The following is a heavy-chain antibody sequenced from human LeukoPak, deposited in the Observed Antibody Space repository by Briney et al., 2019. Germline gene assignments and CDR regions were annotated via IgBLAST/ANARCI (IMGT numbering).Heavy chain of an antibody. CDR1: GFTFSSYA. J-gene: IGHJ3*02. CDR3: ARDGRGYCSSTSCSDAFDI. Sequence: GRSLRLSCAASGFTFSSYAMHWVRQAPGKGLEWVAVISYDGSNKYYADSVKGRFTISRDNSKNTLYLQMNSLRAEDTAVYYCARDGRGYCSSTSCSDAFDIWGQGTMVTVSS. D-gene: IGHD2-2*01. CDR2: ISYDGSNK. V-gene: IGHV3-30-3*01.